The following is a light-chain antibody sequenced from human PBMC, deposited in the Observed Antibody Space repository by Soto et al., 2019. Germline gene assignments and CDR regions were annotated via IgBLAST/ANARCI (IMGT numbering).Light chain of an antibody. V-gene: IGKV1-39*01. CDR2: TAS. CDR1: QSIGTY. J-gene: IGKJ4*01. CDR3: QQTYSTLGA. Sequence: DIQMTQSPSSLSASVGDRVTITCRASQSIGTYLHWYQQKPGKAPKLLIYTASSLERGVPSRFSGSGSGADFTLTISSLQPEDCATYYCQQTYSTLGAFGGGTKVEI.